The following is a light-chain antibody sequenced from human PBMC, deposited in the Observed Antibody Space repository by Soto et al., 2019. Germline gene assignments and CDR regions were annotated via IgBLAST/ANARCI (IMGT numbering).Light chain of an antibody. J-gene: IGLJ1*01. CDR3: SSHAGSKNYV. V-gene: IGLV2-8*01. CDR2: EVS. Sequence: ALTQPPSASGSPGQSVTISCTGTSSDVGGYNYVSWYQQYPGKAPKLMIYEVSKRPSGVPDRFSGSKSGNTASLTVSGLQAEDEADYYCSSHAGSKNYVFGTGTKVTVL. CDR1: SSDVGGYNY.